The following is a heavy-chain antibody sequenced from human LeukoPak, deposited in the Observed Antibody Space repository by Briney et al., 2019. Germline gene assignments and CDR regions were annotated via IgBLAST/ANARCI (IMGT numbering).Heavy chain of an antibody. CDR2: IIPIFDMT. D-gene: IGHD5-24*01. J-gene: IGHJ6*02. V-gene: IGHV1-69*04. Sequence: ASVKVSCKASGGTFSSYAISWVRQAPGQGLEWMGRIIPIFDMTNYAQKIQGRVTITADTSTSTAYMELRSLRTDDTAVYYCARVAGATAYYYYYGMDVWGRGTLVTVSS. CDR1: GGTFSSYA. CDR3: ARVAGATAYYYYYGMDV.